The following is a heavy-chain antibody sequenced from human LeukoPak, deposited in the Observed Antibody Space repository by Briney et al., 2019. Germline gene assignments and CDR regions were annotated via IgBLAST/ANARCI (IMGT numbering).Heavy chain of an antibody. Sequence: GGSLRLSCAASGFTFSGSAMHWVRQASGKGLVWVSRINPDDKSTSYADSVKGRFTISRDDAKKTLYLQMNSLRAEDTAVYYCLTIVESVASDIWGQGTMVTVSS. CDR1: GFTFSGSA. J-gene: IGHJ3*02. CDR2: INPDDKST. V-gene: IGHV3-74*01. D-gene: IGHD1-26*01. CDR3: LTIVESVASDI.